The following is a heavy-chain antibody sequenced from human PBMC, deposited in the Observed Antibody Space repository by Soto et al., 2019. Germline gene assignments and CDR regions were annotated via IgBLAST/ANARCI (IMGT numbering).Heavy chain of an antibody. V-gene: IGHV1-69*13. CDR1: GGTFSSYA. CDR2: IIPIFGTA. Sequence: SVKVSCKASGGTFSSYAISWVRQAPGQGLEWMGGIIPIFGTANYAQKFQGRVTITADESTSTAYMELSSLRSEDTAVYYCAREPAVPVTTKDNWFDPWGQGALVTVSS. D-gene: IGHD4-17*01. J-gene: IGHJ5*02. CDR3: AREPAVPVTTKDNWFDP.